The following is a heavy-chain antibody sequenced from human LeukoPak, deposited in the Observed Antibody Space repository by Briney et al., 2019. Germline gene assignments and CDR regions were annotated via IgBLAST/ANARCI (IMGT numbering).Heavy chain of an antibody. CDR1: GFTFRIFV. CDR2: ISYEDGSNK. J-gene: IGHJ4*02. CDR3: SKERPEEYYASGSYFDY. V-gene: IGHV3-30*04. Sequence: AGGSLRLSCAAAGFTFRIFVMHWVRQAPGKGLEWVAAISYEDGSNKYYADSVKGRFTISIDNSKYTVYLEMYSLRVEDTAMYYCSKERPEEYYASGSYFDYWGQGTLVTVSS. D-gene: IGHD3-10*01.